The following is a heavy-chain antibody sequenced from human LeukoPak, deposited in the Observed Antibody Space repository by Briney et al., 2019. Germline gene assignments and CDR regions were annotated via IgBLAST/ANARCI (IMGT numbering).Heavy chain of an antibody. CDR3: AREGPLDY. V-gene: IGHV3-74*01. CDR2: INGDGTKT. CDR1: GFIFSSHW. Sequence: GGSLRLSCAASGFIFSSHWMHWVRHTPGKGLVWVSRINGDGTKTDYAGSVKGRFTVSRDNAKNTLFLQMNSLRDDDTAIYYCAREGPLDYWGQGTLVTVSS. J-gene: IGHJ4*02.